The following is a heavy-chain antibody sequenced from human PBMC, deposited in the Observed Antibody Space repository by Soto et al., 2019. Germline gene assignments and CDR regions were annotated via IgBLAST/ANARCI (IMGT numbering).Heavy chain of an antibody. CDR2: IFPGDSDI. CDR1: GYSFTTYW. D-gene: IGHD6-13*01. CDR3: ARGISSSLSYYYGMDV. V-gene: IGHV5-51*01. J-gene: IGHJ6*02. Sequence: PGESLKISCKGSGYSFTTYWIGWVRQMPGKGLEWMGIIFPGDSDIRYSPSFQGQVTMSADKSISTAYLQWSSLKASDTAMYYCARGISSSLSYYYGMDVWGQGTTVTVSS.